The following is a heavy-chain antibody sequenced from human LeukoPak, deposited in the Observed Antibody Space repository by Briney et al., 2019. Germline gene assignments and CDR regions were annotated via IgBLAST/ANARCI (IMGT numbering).Heavy chain of an antibody. CDR1: GGSINSGSYY. J-gene: IGHJ6*03. D-gene: IGHD2-8*02. V-gene: IGHV4-61*02. CDR3: ARSGPYYYYYYMDV. Sequence: PSQTLSLTCTVSGGSINSGSYYWSWIRQPAGKGLEWIGRIYTSGSTNYNPSLKSRVTISVDTSKNQFSLKLSSVTAADTAVYYCARSGPYYYYYYMDVWGKGTTVTISS. CDR2: IYTSGST.